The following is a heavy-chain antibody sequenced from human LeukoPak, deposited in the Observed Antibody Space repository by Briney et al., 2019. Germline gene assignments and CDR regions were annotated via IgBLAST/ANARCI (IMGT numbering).Heavy chain of an antibody. V-gene: IGHV1-24*01. Sequence: ASVKVSCKVSGYTLTELSMHWVRQAPGKGLEWMGGFDPEDGETIYAQKFQGRVTMTEDTSTDTAYMELSSLRSEDTAVYYCATVPRKNYDYVWRSYRHGWFDPWGQGTLVTVSS. D-gene: IGHD3-16*02. CDR3: ATVPRKNYDYVWRSYRHGWFDP. CDR1: GYTLTELS. CDR2: FDPEDGET. J-gene: IGHJ5*02.